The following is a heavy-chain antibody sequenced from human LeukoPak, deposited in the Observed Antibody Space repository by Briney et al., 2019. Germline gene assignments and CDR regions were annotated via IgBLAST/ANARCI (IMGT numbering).Heavy chain of an antibody. CDR1: GGSISSSSYY. J-gene: IGHJ4*02. Sequence: SETLSLTCTVSGGSISSSSYYWGWIRQPPGKGLEWIGCIYYSGSTYYNPSLKSRVTISVDTSKNQFSLKLSSVTAADTAVYYCARGGVVPAGLIDYWGQGTLVTVSS. CDR3: ARGGVVPAGLIDY. V-gene: IGHV4-39*01. D-gene: IGHD2-2*01. CDR2: IYYSGST.